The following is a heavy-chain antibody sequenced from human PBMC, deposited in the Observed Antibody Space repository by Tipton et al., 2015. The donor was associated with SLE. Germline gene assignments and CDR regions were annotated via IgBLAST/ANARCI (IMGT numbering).Heavy chain of an antibody. D-gene: IGHD2-21*02. CDR3: ARVAGRVVTMEYDESFQYYMDV. Sequence: LRLSCSVSGDSINSYYWSWIRQTPGKGLEWIGYVSFNGITNYNPSLESRVSISLDRSRNQISLRLTSVTAADTAVYYCARVAGRVVTMEYDESFQYYMDVWGKGTTVTVSS. V-gene: IGHV4-59*01. CDR2: VSFNGIT. CDR1: GDSINSYY. J-gene: IGHJ6*03.